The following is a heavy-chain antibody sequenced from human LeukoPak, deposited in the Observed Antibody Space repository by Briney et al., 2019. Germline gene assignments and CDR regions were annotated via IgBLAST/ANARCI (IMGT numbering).Heavy chain of an antibody. CDR1: GGSISSYY. D-gene: IGHD5-24*01. CDR3: ARRSDGYNL. CDR2: IYYSGST. J-gene: IGHJ5*02. V-gene: IGHV4-59*01. Sequence: SETLSLTCTVSGGSISSYYWSWIRQPPGKGLEWIGYIYYSGSTNYNPSLKSRVTISVDTSKNQFSLKLSSVTAAGTAVYYCARRSDGYNLWGQGTLVTVSS.